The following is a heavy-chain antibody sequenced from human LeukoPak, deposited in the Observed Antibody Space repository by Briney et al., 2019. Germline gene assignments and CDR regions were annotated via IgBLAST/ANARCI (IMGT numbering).Heavy chain of an antibody. CDR2: IYYSGNT. Sequence: SETLSLTCTVSGDSISSYYWSWIRQPPGKGLEWSGYIYYSGNTNYSPSLKSRVTISVDTSKNQFSLKLSSVTAADTAVYYCARSERIIMILGGAFDIWGQGTVVTVSS. CDR1: GDSISSYY. CDR3: ARSERIIMILGGAFDI. J-gene: IGHJ3*02. D-gene: IGHD3-22*01. V-gene: IGHV4-59*08.